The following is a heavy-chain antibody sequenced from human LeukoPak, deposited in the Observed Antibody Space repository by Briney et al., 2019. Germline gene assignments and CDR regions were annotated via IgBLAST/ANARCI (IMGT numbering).Heavy chain of an antibody. CDR3: AKCITALLSPADAFDI. CDR1: GFTFSSYA. D-gene: IGHD1-26*01. Sequence: PGGSMRLSCAAYGFTFSSYAMSWVRQAPGKGLEWISAISGSGGSTYYADSVKGRFTISRNNSKNTLHLQMNSLRAEDTAVYYCAKCITALLSPADAFDIWGQGTMVTVSS. V-gene: IGHV3-23*01. CDR2: ISGSGGST. J-gene: IGHJ3*02.